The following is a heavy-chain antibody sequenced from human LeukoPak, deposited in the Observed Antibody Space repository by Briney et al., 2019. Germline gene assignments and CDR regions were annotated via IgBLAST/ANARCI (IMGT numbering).Heavy chain of an antibody. Sequence: PSETLSLTCTVSGGSISSGGYYWSWIRQPPGKGLEWIGYIYHSGSTYYNPSLKSRVTISVDRSKNQFSLKLSSVTAADTAVYYCARDPIVVPAAMTVGMYAFDIWGQGTMVTVSS. CDR2: IYHSGST. CDR3: ARDPIVVPAAMTVGMYAFDI. D-gene: IGHD2-2*01. CDR1: GGSISSGGYY. V-gene: IGHV4-30-2*01. J-gene: IGHJ3*02.